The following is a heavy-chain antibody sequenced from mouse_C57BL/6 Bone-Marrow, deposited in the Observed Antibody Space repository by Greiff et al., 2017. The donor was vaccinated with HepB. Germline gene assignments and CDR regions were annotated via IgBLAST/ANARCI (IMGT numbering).Heavy chain of an antibody. D-gene: IGHD4-1*01. Sequence: LKESGGGLVQPGGSLKLSCAASGFTFSDYYMYWVRQTPEKRLEWVAYISNGGGSTYYPDTVKGRFTISRDNAKNTLYLQMSRLKSEDTAMYYCARPTGRAMDYWGQGTSVTVSS. CDR3: ARPTGRAMDY. V-gene: IGHV5-12*01. CDR2: ISNGGGST. CDR1: GFTFSDYY. J-gene: IGHJ4*01.